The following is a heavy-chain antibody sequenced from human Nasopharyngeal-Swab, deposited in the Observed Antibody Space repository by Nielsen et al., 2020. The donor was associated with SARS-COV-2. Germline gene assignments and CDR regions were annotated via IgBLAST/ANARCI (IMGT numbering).Heavy chain of an antibody. D-gene: IGHD3-9*01. CDR3: AKWTAVTGYWGFDY. J-gene: IGHJ4*02. V-gene: IGHV3-23*03. Sequence: VRQAPGKGLEWVSLIYSGGSTTYYGDTVKGGFTISRDNSKNTLYLQMNGLRAEDTALYYCAKWTAVTGYWGFDYWGQGTLVTVSS. CDR2: IYSGGSTT.